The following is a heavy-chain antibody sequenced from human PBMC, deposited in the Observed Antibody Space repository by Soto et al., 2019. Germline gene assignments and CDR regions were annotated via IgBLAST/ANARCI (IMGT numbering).Heavy chain of an antibody. CDR3: ARGGPYSGSPLGACY. Sequence: GASVKVSCKASGYTFTSYAMHWVRQAPGQRLEWMGWINAGNGNTYYLQKFQGWVTMTRDTSISTAYMELSRLRSDDTAVYYCARGGPYSGSPLGACYWGQGTLVTVSS. V-gene: IGHV1-3*01. CDR2: INAGNGNT. CDR1: GYTFTSYA. D-gene: IGHD1-26*01. J-gene: IGHJ4*02.